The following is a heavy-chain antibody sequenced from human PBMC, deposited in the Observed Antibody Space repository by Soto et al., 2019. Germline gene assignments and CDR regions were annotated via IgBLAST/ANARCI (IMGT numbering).Heavy chain of an antibody. CDR2: ISGSGGST. J-gene: IGHJ4*02. V-gene: IGHV3-23*01. CDR3: AKVTHMIVVVINYFDY. CDR1: GFTFSSYA. Sequence: EVQLLESGGGLVQPGGSLRLSCAASGFTFSSYAMSWVRQAPGKGLEWVSAISGSGGSTYYADSVKGRFTISGDNSKNTLYLQRNSLRAEDTAVYYCAKVTHMIVVVINYFDYWGQGTLVTVSS. D-gene: IGHD3-22*01.